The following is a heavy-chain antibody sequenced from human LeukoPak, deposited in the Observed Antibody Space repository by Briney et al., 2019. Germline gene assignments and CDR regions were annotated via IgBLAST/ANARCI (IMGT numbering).Heavy chain of an antibody. CDR3: ARLRGPGDFDY. J-gene: IGHJ4*02. CDR1: GGSVSGTNYY. V-gene: IGHV4-39*07. CDR2: IYYSGST. Sequence: SETLSLTCSVSGGSVSGTNYYWAWIRQPPEKGLEWIGTIYYSGSTYYNVSLKSRVTISVDTSKNQFSLNLNSVTAADTAVYYCARLRGPGDFDYWGQGTLVTVSS. D-gene: IGHD3-10*01.